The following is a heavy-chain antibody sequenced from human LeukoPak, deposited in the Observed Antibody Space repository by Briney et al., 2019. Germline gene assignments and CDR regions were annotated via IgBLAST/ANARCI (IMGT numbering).Heavy chain of an antibody. CDR1: GYTFTSYD. CDR3: ARETRDDYVWGSYRYTFDY. Sequence: VASVKVSCKASGYTFTSYDINWVRQATGQGLEWMGWMNPNSGSTGYAQKFQGRVTMTRNTSISTAYMELSSLRSEGTAVYYCARETRDDYVWGSYRYTFDYWGQGTLVTVSS. D-gene: IGHD3-16*02. V-gene: IGHV1-8*01. CDR2: MNPNSGST. J-gene: IGHJ4*02.